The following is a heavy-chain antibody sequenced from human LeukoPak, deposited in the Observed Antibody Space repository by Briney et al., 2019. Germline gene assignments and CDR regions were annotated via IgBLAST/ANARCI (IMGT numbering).Heavy chain of an antibody. CDR2: LSGSGNSR. V-gene: IGHV3-23*01. D-gene: IGHD2-8*01. Sequence: GGSLRLSCAASGFTYSSYAMTWVRQSPGKGLEWVSTLSGSGNSRYYADSVQGRSTTSRDNFKNTLYLQMNSLRVEDTAVYYCARDVNGGYWGQGTLVTVSS. CDR1: GFTYSSYA. CDR3: ARDVNGGY. J-gene: IGHJ4*02.